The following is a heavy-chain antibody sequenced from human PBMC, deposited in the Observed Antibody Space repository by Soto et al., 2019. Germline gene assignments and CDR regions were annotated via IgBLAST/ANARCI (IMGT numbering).Heavy chain of an antibody. Sequence: VESLKISCNGSGFSFTNYWISWVRQVPGKGLEWMGNIDPVDSYANYSPSFQGHVTFSVDTSISTAFLHWSSLKASDSAIYFCARIESIARNWFDPWGQGTLVTVSS. V-gene: IGHV5-10-1*01. CDR1: GFSFTNYW. J-gene: IGHJ5*02. D-gene: IGHD6-13*01. CDR3: ARIESIARNWFDP. CDR2: IDPVDSYA.